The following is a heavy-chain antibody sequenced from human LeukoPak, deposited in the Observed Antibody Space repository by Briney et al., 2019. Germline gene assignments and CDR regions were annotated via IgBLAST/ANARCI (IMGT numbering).Heavy chain of an antibody. Sequence: GGSLRLSCAASGFTFSSCAMHWVRQAPGKGLEWVAVISYDGSNKYYADSVKGRFTISRDNSKNTLYLQMNSLRAEDTAVYYCARGEGLFDYWGQGTLVTVSS. CDR3: ARGEGLFDY. J-gene: IGHJ4*02. CDR2: ISYDGSNK. D-gene: IGHD1-26*01. V-gene: IGHV3-30-3*01. CDR1: GFTFSSCA.